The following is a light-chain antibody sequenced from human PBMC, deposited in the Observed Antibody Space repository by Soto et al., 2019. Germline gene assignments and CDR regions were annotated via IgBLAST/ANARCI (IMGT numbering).Light chain of an antibody. CDR3: QQYNNGPTYT. J-gene: IGKJ2*01. CDR1: QSISSS. V-gene: IGKV3-15*01. CDR2: GAS. Sequence: EIVMTQSPATLSVSPGERATLSCGASQSISSSLAWYQQKPGQAPRLLIYGASTRATGIPARFSGSGSGTEFTLTISSLQSEDFAVYYCQQYNNGPTYTFGQGTKLEIK.